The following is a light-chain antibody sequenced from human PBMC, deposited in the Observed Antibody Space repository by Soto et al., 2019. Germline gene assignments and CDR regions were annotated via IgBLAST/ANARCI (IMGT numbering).Light chain of an antibody. CDR3: SSYAGSTHFVV. Sequence: QSALTQPPSASGSPGQSVTISCTGTSSDVGNYNHVSWYQQHPGKAPKLMIYEVSRRPSGVPYRFSGSKSGNTASLTVSGLQAEDEADYYCSSYAGSTHFVVFGGGTKLTVL. V-gene: IGLV2-8*01. CDR1: SSDVGNYNH. J-gene: IGLJ2*01. CDR2: EVS.